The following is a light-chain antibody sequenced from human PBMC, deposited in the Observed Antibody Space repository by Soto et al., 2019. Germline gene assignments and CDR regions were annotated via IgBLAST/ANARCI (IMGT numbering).Light chain of an antibody. V-gene: IGLV1-44*01. CDR3: ATWDDNLDGYV. J-gene: IGLJ1*01. CDR1: RSNIGSNT. CDR2: SHN. Sequence: QSVLTQPPSASGAPGQRVTISCSGSRSNIGSNTVNWYQQLPGTAPKLLIYSHNQRPSGVPDQFSVSKSGTSASLAISGLQSEDEADYYCATWDDNLDGYVFGTGTKLTVL.